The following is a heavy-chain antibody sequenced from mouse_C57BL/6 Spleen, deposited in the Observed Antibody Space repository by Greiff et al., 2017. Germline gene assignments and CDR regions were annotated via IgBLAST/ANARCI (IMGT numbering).Heavy chain of an antibody. CDR2: IYPGDGDT. CDR1: GYAFSSSW. V-gene: IGHV1-82*01. CDR3: ASITTVVAFDY. J-gene: IGHJ2*01. D-gene: IGHD1-1*01. Sequence: VQLQQSGPELVKPGASVKISCKASGYAFSSSWMNWVKQRPGKGLEWIGRIYPGDGDTNYNGKFKGKATLTADKSSSTAYMQLSSLTSEDSAVYFCASITTVVAFDYWGQGTTLTVSS.